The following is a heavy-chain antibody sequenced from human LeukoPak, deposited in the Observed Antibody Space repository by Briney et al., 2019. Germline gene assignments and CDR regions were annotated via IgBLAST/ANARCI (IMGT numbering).Heavy chain of an antibody. V-gene: IGHV3-7*03. CDR2: IKRDGSEK. CDR3: ARLGPASSGWPESFDY. D-gene: IGHD6-19*01. CDR1: GFTFSVYS. J-gene: IGHJ4*02. Sequence: GGSLRLSCAASGFTFSVYSMSWVRQAPGKGLEWVANIKRDGSEKYYVDSVKGRFTISRDNAKNSLDLQMNSLRVEDTAVYYCARLGPASSGWPESFDYWGQGTLVTVSS.